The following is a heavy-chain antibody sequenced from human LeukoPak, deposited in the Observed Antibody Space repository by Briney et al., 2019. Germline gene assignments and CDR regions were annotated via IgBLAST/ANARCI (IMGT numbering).Heavy chain of an antibody. CDR2: ISGFNGNT. CDR3: ARGQSMYY. D-gene: IGHD2-8*01. J-gene: IGHJ4*02. V-gene: IGHV1-18*01. Sequence: ASVKVSCKASGYTFTDYGISWVRQAPGQGLEWMGRISGFNGNTDFAQKFQDRVTMTTDTSTSTVYMELRSLRSDDTAVYFCARGQSMYYWGQGTPVTVSS. CDR1: GYTFTDYG.